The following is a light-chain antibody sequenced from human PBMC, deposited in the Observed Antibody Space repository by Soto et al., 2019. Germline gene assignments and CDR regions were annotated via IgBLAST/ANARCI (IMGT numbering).Light chain of an antibody. J-gene: IGLJ2*01. Sequence: QPVLTQPASASGTPGQRVTISCSGSSSNIGSNYVYWYQQLPGTAPKLLIYRNNQRPSGVPDRFSGSKSGTSASLAISGLRSEDDADYYCAAWDDSLSAVVFGGGTKVTVL. CDR1: SSNIGSNY. CDR2: RNN. CDR3: AAWDDSLSAVV. V-gene: IGLV1-47*01.